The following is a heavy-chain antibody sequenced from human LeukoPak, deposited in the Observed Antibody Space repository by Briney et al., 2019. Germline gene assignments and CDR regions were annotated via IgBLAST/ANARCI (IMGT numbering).Heavy chain of an antibody. V-gene: IGHV3-11*06. CDR2: ISSSSSYT. J-gene: IGHJ3*02. CDR1: GFTFSDYY. Sequence: GGSLRLSCAASGFTFSDYYMSWIRQAPGKGLEWVSYISSSSSYTNYADSVKGRFTISRDNAKNSLYLQMNSLRAEDTAVYYCARDPSGSDAFDIWGQGTMVTVSS. CDR3: ARDPSGSDAFDI. D-gene: IGHD6-19*01.